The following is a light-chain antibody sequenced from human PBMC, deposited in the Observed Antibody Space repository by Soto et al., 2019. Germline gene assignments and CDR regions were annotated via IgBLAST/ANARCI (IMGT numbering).Light chain of an antibody. CDR3: QQYNSYSWT. J-gene: IGKJ1*01. Sequence: DIQMTQSPSSLSSSVGESVTITCRASQSITTWLAWYQQKPGKAPKLLIYETSSLESGVPSRFGGSGSGTEFTLTISSLQPDDFAIYYCQQYNSYSWTFGQGTKVDI. V-gene: IGKV1-5*03. CDR1: QSITTW. CDR2: ETS.